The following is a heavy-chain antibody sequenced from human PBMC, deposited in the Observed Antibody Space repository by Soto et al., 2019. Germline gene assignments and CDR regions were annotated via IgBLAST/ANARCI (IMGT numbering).Heavy chain of an antibody. Sequence: PSETLSLTCTVSGGSISSYYWSWIRQPPGKGLEWIGYIYYSGSTNYNPSLKSRVTISVDTSKNQFSLKLSSVTAADTAVYYCARNYGSGSYYYYYYYGMDVWGQGTTVTVSS. CDR2: IYYSGST. J-gene: IGHJ6*02. CDR3: ARNYGSGSYYYYYYYGMDV. D-gene: IGHD3-10*01. CDR1: GGSISSYY. V-gene: IGHV4-59*01.